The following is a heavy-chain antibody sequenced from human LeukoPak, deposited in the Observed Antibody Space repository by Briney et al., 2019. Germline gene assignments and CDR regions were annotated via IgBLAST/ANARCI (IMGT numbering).Heavy chain of an antibody. Sequence: PSETLSLTCTVFGGSISSYYWSWIRQPPGKGLEWIGYIYTSGSTNYNPSLKSRVTISVDTSKNQFFLKLSSVTAADTAVYYCARQSISWKPVDVWGKGTTVTVSS. CDR1: GGSISSYY. J-gene: IGHJ6*04. D-gene: IGHD3-3*02. CDR2: IYTSGST. CDR3: ARQSISWKPVDV. V-gene: IGHV4-4*09.